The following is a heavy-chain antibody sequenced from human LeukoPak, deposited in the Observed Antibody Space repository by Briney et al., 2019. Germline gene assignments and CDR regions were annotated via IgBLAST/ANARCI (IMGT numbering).Heavy chain of an antibody. J-gene: IGHJ4*02. Sequence: SSETLSLTCTVSGGSISSSSYYWGWIRQPPGKGLEWIGSIYYSGSTYYNPSLKSRVTISVDTSKNQFSLKLSSVTAADTAVYYCARRLGDGYNDYWGQGTLVTVSS. CDR2: IYYSGST. CDR3: ARRLGDGYNDY. CDR1: GGSISSSSYY. D-gene: IGHD5-24*01. V-gene: IGHV4-39*01.